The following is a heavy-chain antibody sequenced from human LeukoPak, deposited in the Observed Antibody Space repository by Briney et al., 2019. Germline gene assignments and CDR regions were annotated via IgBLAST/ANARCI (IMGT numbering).Heavy chain of an antibody. CDR2: ISLRGDST. CDR1: GFTFSSYA. V-gene: IGHV3-23*01. CDR3: VKRPSESCSNGGCYFDS. D-gene: IGHD4-23*01. Sequence: GGSLRLSCAASGFTFSSYAMSWVRQVPGKGLEWVSGISLRGDSTYYADSVKGRFAISRDNSRNTLFLEMDSLRAEDTATYYCVKRPSESCSNGGCYFDSWGQGTLVTVSS. J-gene: IGHJ4*02.